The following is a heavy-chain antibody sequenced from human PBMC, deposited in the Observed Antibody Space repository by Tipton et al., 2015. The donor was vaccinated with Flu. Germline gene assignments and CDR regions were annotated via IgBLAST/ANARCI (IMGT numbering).Heavy chain of an antibody. CDR3: AKDTGWHYDSSGYYSD. Sequence: SLRLSCAASGFIFDDYAMHWVRQAPGKGLEWVSLISGKSGNTYYADSVKGRFTISRDINKNSLYLQMNSLRTEDTALYYCAKDTGWHYDSSGYYSDWGQGTLVTVSS. CDR1: GFIFDDYA. CDR2: ISGKSGNT. D-gene: IGHD3-22*01. V-gene: IGHV3-43*02. J-gene: IGHJ4*02.